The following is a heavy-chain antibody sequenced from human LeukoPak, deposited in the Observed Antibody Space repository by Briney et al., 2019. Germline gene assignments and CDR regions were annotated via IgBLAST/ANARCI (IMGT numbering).Heavy chain of an antibody. Sequence: GRCLRLSRAASVFTISDYSMSCVCQAPGKGRQWVANIKQDVSETYYVDSSKVRFTISRDNAKNSLYLQMNSLRAEDTAVYSCARDLATRTGGRRYFYYGMDVCGQGTTVTVYS. CDR1: VFTISDYS. CDR2: IKQDVSET. D-gene: IGHD1-26*01. J-gene: IGHJ6*02. V-gene: IGHV3-7*01. CDR3: ARDLATRTGGRRYFYYGMDV.